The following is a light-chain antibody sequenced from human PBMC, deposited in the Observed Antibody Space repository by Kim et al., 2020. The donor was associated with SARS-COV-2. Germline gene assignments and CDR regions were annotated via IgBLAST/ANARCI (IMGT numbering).Light chain of an antibody. J-gene: IGKJ1*01. CDR3: QQYADVPPWT. CDR2: GAS. V-gene: IGKV3-20*01. Sequence: SSYLAWYQQKPGQGPRLLIHGASNRATGIPDRFSGSGSGIDFTLTISRLEPDDVAVYYCQQYADVPPWTFGQGTKVDIK. CDR1: SSY.